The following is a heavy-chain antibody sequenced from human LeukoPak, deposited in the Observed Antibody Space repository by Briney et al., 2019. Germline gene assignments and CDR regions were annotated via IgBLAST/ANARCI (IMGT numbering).Heavy chain of an antibody. CDR3: AISRDGYNLAIDY. D-gene: IGHD5-24*01. V-gene: IGHV3-21*04. CDR1: GFTFSSYS. J-gene: IGHJ4*02. CDR2: ISSSSSYI. Sequence: GGSLRLSCAASGFTFSSYSMNWVRQAPGKGLEGVSSISSSSSYIYYADSVKGRFTISRDNAKNSLYLQMNSLRAEDTAVYYCAISRDGYNLAIDYWGQGTLVTVSS.